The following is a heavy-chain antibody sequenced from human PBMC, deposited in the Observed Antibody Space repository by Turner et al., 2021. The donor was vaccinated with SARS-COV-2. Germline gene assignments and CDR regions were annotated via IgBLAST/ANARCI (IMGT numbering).Heavy chain of an antibody. D-gene: IGHD1-26*01. V-gene: IGHV3-53*01. Sequence: EVQLVESGGGLIQPGGSLRLSCAASGVTVSSNYMSWVRQAPGKGLEWVSVIYSGGSTFYSDSVKGRFTISRDNSKNTLYLQMNSLRAEDTAVYYCARDMGPVGRDAFDIWGQGTMVTISS. J-gene: IGHJ3*02. CDR2: IYSGGST. CDR3: ARDMGPVGRDAFDI. CDR1: GVTVSSNY.